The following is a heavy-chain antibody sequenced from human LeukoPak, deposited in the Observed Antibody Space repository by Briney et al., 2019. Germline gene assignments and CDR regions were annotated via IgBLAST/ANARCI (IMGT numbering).Heavy chain of an antibody. J-gene: IGHJ5*02. CDR1: GGSISSGSYY. V-gene: IGHV4-61*02. CDR2: IYTSGST. Sequence: SETLSLTCTVSGGSISSGSYYWSWIRQPAGKGLEWIGRIYTSGSTNYNPSLKSRVTISVDTSKNQFSLKVSSVTAADTAVYYCARPYYDFWSGYNNWFDPWGQGTLVTVSS. D-gene: IGHD3-3*01. CDR3: ARPYYDFWSGYNNWFDP.